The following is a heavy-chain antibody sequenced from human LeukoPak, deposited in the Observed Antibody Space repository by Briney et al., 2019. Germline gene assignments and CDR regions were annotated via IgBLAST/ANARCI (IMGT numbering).Heavy chain of an antibody. CDR3: AKEIRATLRYFDS. D-gene: IGHD3-9*01. CDR1: GFTFNNYA. CDR2: ISYDGSNE. J-gene: IGHJ4*02. V-gene: IGHV3-30-3*01. Sequence: GGSLRLSCAASGFTFNNYAMHWVRQAPGKGLEWVAVISYDGSNEYYADSVKGRFTISRDNSKNTLYLQMNSLRAEDTAVYYCAKEIRATLRYFDSWGQGTLVTVSS.